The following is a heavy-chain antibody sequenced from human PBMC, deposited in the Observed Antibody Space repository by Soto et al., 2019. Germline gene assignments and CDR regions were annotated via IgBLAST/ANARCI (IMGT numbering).Heavy chain of an antibody. CDR3: ATDPLDSSGYYYGYFDL. V-gene: IGHV1-24*01. J-gene: IGHJ2*01. D-gene: IGHD3-22*01. Sequence: ASVRVSCKVSGYTLTELSMHWVRKAPGKGLEWMGGFDPEDGETIYAQKFQGRVTMTEDTSTDSAYMELSSLRSEDTAVYYCATDPLDSSGYYYGYFDLWGRGTLVTVSS. CDR2: FDPEDGET. CDR1: GYTLTELS.